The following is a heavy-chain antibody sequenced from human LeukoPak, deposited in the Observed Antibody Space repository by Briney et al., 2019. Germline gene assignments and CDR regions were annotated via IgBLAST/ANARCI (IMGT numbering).Heavy chain of an antibody. CDR3: ARAGAIGSVDY. V-gene: IGHV3-7*01. D-gene: IGHD2-15*01. Sequence: GGSLRLSCAASGFTFSSYWMSWVRQAPGKGLEWVANINHDGNEKYYVDSVTGRFTISRDNAKNSLYLQMNSLRVEDTAVYYCARAGAIGSVDYWGQGTLVLVSS. J-gene: IGHJ4*02. CDR2: INHDGNEK. CDR1: GFTFSSYW.